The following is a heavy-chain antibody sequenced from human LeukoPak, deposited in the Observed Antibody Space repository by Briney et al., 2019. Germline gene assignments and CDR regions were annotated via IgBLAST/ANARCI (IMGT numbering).Heavy chain of an antibody. CDR1: GGSISSYH. V-gene: IGHV4-59*01. CDR2: IYYSGST. CDR3: ARGGSSSSLYRY. Sequence: SETLSLTCTVSGGSISSYHWSWLGQRRGKGVEWIGYIYYSGSTNYNPSHKRRVTISVDTYKKQFSLKLSCMPAPDAAVYYCARGGSSSSLYRYWGQGTLVTVSS. D-gene: IGHD6-13*01. J-gene: IGHJ4*02.